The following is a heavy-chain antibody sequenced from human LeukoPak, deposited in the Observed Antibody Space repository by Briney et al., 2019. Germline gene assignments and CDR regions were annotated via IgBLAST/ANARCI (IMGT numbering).Heavy chain of an antibody. CDR3: ARTVAVAGSPFDY. CDR1: GYSFTSYW. J-gene: IGHJ4*02. V-gene: IGHV5-51*01. CDR2: IYPGDSDT. Sequence: GESLKIPCKGSGYSFTSYWIGWVRQMPGKGLEWMGIIYPGDSDTRYSPSFQGQVTISADKSISTAYLQWSSLKASDTAMYYCARTVAVAGSPFDYWGQGTLVTVSS. D-gene: IGHD6-19*01.